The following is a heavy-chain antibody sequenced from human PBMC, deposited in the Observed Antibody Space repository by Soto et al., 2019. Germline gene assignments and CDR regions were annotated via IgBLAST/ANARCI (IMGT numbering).Heavy chain of an antibody. J-gene: IGHJ2*01. D-gene: IGHD3-10*01. CDR2: ISYDGSNK. CDR1: GFTFSSYG. Sequence: QVQLVESGGGVVQPGRSLRLSCAASGFTFSSYGMHWVRQAPGKGLEWVAVISYDGSNKYYADSVKGRFTISRDNSKNTLYMKINGMGAEDTVVYYCGKERRETVTPLDGSSNPWGRGPLVSVSS. CDR3: GKERRETVTPLDGSSNP. V-gene: IGHV3-30*18.